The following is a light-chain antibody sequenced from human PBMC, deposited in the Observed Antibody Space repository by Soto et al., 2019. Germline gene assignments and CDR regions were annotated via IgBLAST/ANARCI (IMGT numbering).Light chain of an antibody. V-gene: IGLV2-14*01. CDR2: DVS. J-gene: IGLJ1*01. CDR1: SSDVGGYNY. Sequence: QSVLTQPASVSGSPGQSITISCTGTSSDVGGYNYVSWYQQHPGTAPKLMIYDVSNRPSGIPNRFSGSKSGTSATLGITGLQTGDEDDYYCGTWDSSLSAYVFGTGTKVTVL. CDR3: GTWDSSLSAYV.